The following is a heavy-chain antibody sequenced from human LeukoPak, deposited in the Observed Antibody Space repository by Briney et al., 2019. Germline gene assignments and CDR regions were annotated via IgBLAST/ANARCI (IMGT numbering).Heavy chain of an antibody. J-gene: IGHJ6*02. CDR2: ISTDGSKT. CDR1: GFTFSSYG. CDR3: AKDGSSRWYYGMDV. Sequence: GGSLRLSCAASGFTFSSYGMHWVRQAPGKGLEWVALISTDGSKTYYADSVKGRFTISRDNSKNTLYLQMNSLRAEDTAVYYCAKDGSSRWYYGMDVWGQGTTVTVSS. V-gene: IGHV3-30*18. D-gene: IGHD6-13*01.